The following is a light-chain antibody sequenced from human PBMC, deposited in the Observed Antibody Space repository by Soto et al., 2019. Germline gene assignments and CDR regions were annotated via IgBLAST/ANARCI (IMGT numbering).Light chain of an antibody. V-gene: IGKV1-5*03. Sequence: DIQMTQSPSTLSASVGDRVTITCRASQSLSSWLAWYQQKPGKAPKLLIYKASSLESGVPSRFSGSGSGTEFTLTISSLQPDDFATYYCQKYNSYSRTFGQGTKLEIK. J-gene: IGKJ1*01. CDR1: QSLSSW. CDR2: KAS. CDR3: QKYNSYSRT.